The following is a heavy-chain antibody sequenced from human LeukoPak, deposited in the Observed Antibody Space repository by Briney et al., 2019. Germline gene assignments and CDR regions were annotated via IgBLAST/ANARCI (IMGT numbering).Heavy chain of an antibody. CDR2: VYTSGST. Sequence: SETLSLTCTVSGGSISSHYWSWIRQPAGKGLEWIGRVYTSGSTNYNPSLKSRVTMSVDTSKNQFSLDLRSVTAVDTAVYYCARQGAGITNWFDPWGQGTLVTVSS. J-gene: IGHJ5*02. CDR3: ARQGAGITNWFDP. CDR1: GGSISSHY. D-gene: IGHD1-14*01. V-gene: IGHV4-4*07.